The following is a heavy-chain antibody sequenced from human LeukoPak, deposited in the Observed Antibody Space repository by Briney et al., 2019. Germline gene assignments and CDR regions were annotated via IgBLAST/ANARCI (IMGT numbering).Heavy chain of an antibody. V-gene: IGHV3-43*02. CDR3: AKEKGHDTPFFAFDI. CDR2: ISGDGGST. J-gene: IGHJ3*02. D-gene: IGHD2/OR15-2a*01. CDR1: GFTFDDYA. Sequence: GGSLRLSCAASGFTFDDYAMHWVRQAPGKGLEWVSLISGDGGSTYYADSVKGRFTISRDNSKNSLYLQMNSLRTEHTALYYCAKEKGHDTPFFAFDIWGQGTMVTVSS.